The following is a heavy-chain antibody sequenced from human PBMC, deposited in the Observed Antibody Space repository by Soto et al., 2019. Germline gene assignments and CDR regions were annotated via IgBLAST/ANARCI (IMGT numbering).Heavy chain of an antibody. CDR1: GLSLITNRVG. Sequence: KRKQSVTLTRTCSGLSLITNRVGVGCIRQPPGKALEWLARIYWNDDKRYSPSLKSRLTITKDTSKNQVVLTMTNMDPVDTATYYCAHQAPCHPTFYVWWWLYTCAESSFAYWGQGTPVPVSS. V-gene: IGHV2-5*01. D-gene: IGHD2-15*01. CDR2: IYWNDDK. CDR3: AHQAPCHPTFYVWWWLYTCAESSFAY. J-gene: IGHJ4*02.